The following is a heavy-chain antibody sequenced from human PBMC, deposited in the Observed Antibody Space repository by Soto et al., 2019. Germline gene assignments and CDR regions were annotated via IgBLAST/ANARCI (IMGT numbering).Heavy chain of an antibody. CDR1: GGSLGSSSYY. Sequence: SETLSLTCTVSGGSLGSSSYYWGWIRQSPGKGLEWIGNIYYSGNTFYNPSLKSRVTISVDTSKNQFYLHLSSVTAADTAIFYCASIAAPGTTHFDFWGQGTLVTAPQ. D-gene: IGHD6-13*01. J-gene: IGHJ4*02. CDR2: IYYSGNT. CDR3: ASIAAPGTTHFDF. V-gene: IGHV4-39*01.